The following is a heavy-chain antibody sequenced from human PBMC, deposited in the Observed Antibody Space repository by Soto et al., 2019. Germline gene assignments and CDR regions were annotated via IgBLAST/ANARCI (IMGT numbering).Heavy chain of an antibody. D-gene: IGHD6-13*01. V-gene: IGHV3-13*01. CDR3: ARFRIAADYYYYGMDV. CDR2: IGTAGDT. Sequence: GGSLRLSCAASGFTFSSYYMHWVRQATGKGLEWVSAIGTAGDTYYPGSVKGRFTITRENAKNSLYLQMNSLRAEATSVYYCARFRIAADYYYYGMDVWGQGTTVTVSS. J-gene: IGHJ6*02. CDR1: GFTFSSYY.